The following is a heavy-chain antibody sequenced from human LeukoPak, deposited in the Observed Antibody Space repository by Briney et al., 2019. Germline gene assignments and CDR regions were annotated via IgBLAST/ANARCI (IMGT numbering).Heavy chain of an antibody. Sequence: SETLSLTXAVSGYSISSGYYWGWIRQPPGKGLEWSGSIYHSGSTYYNPSLKSRVTISVDTSKNQFSLKLSSVTAADTAVYYCARPYYGSGSYSVHYAFDIWGQGTMVTVSS. CDR1: GYSISSGYY. CDR3: ARPYYGSGSYSVHYAFDI. J-gene: IGHJ3*02. V-gene: IGHV4-38-2*01. CDR2: IYHSGST. D-gene: IGHD3-10*01.